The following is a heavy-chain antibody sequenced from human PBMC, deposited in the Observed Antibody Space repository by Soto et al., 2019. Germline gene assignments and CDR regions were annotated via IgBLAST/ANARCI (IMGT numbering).Heavy chain of an antibody. CDR3: ARDPYSSIKVTIMDY. CDR2: ISDSSGTI. V-gene: IGHV3-48*02. J-gene: IGHJ4*02. Sequence: PGGSLRLSCAASGFTFTRHSMNWVRQAAGKGLEWISYISDSSGTIYYADSVKGRFTISRDNVQNSLYLQMNSLRDEDTAVYYCARDPYSSIKVTIMDYWGQGT. CDR1: GFTFTRHS. D-gene: IGHD4-17*01.